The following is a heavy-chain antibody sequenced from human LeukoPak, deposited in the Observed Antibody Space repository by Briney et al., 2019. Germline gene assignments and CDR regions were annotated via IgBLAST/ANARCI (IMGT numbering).Heavy chain of an antibody. CDR2: LGTDGTYT. D-gene: IGHD4-11*01. Sequence: GGSLRLSCAASGFNLRDYWMHWVRQAPGKGQVWVSRLGTDGTYTNYADSVTGRFTISRDNAKNTLYLQMDSLRAEDTSFYYCVRDPSNSGNWFDLWGQGTLVTVSS. V-gene: IGHV3-74*01. CDR3: VRDPSNSGNWFDL. J-gene: IGHJ5*02. CDR1: GFNLRDYW.